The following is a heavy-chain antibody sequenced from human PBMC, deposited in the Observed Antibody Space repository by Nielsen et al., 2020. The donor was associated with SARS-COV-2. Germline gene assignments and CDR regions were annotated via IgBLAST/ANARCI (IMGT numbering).Heavy chain of an antibody. Sequence: GESLKISCAASGFTFSDYYMSWIRQAPGKGLEWVSYISSSSSYTNYADSVKGRFTISRDNAKNSLYLQMNSLRAEDTAVYYCARGRWVVPAAPRVDYWGQGTLVTVSS. D-gene: IGHD2-2*01. J-gene: IGHJ4*01. CDR3: ARGRWVVPAAPRVDY. CDR2: ISSSSSYT. CDR1: GFTFSDYY. V-gene: IGHV3-11*05.